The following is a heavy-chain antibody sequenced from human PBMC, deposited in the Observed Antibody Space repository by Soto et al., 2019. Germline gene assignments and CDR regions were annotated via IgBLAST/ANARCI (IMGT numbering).Heavy chain of an antibody. D-gene: IGHD3-9*01. Sequence: SETLSLTCAVYGGSFSGYYWSWIRQPPGKGLEWIGEINHSGSTNYNPSLKSRVTISVDTSKNQFSLELSSVTAADTAVYYCAFEYFQSRDPKAENAFDIWGQGTMVTV. CDR1: GGSFSGYY. V-gene: IGHV4-34*01. CDR2: INHSGST. CDR3: AFEYFQSRDPKAENAFDI. J-gene: IGHJ3*02.